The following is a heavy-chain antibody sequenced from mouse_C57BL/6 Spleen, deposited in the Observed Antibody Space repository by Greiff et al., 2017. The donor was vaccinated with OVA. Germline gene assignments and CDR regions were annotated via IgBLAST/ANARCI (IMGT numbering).Heavy chain of an antibody. D-gene: IGHD5-1*01. Sequence: QVQLQQPGAELVKPGASVKLSCKASGYTFTRYWLQWVKQRPGQGLEWIGEIDPSDSYTNYNQKFKGKATLTVDTSPSTAYMQLSSLTSEDSAVYYCARNFQGSTYFDYWGQGTTLTVSS. CDR3: ARNFQGSTYFDY. CDR2: IDPSDSYT. CDR1: GYTFTRYW. V-gene: IGHV1-50*01. J-gene: IGHJ2*01.